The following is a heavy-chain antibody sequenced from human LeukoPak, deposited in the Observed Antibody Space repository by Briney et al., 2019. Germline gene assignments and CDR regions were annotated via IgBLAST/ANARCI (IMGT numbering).Heavy chain of an antibody. CDR1: GGSISSGGYS. J-gene: IGHJ4*02. D-gene: IGHD3-10*01. V-gene: IGHV4-30-2*01. CDR2: IYHSGST. CDR3: ARGLSSGSYPFYFDY. Sequence: PSQTLSLTCAVSGGSISSGGYSWSWLRQPPGTGLEWIGYIYHSGSTYYNPSLKSRVTISVDRSKNQFSLKLSSVTAADTAVYYCARGLSSGSYPFYFDYWGQGTLVTVSS.